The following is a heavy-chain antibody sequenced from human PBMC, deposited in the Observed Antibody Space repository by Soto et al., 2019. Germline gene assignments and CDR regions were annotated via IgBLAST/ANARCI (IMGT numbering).Heavy chain of an antibody. CDR3: AGIGEDVYYGMDV. CDR2: TYYRSKWYN. CDR1: GDSVSSNSAA. J-gene: IGHJ6*02. D-gene: IGHD2-21*01. Sequence: PSQTLSLTCAISGDSVSSNSAAWNWIRQSPSRGLEWLGRTYYRSKWYNDYAVPVKSRITINPDTSKNQFSLKLNSVTAADTAVYYCAGIGEDVYYGMDVWGQGTTVTVSS. V-gene: IGHV6-1*01.